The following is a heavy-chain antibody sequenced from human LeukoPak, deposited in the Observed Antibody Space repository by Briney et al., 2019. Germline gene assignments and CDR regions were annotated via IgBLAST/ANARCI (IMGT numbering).Heavy chain of an antibody. CDR2: IYATGRT. V-gene: IGHV4-4*07. Sequence: PSETLSLTCTVSGGSITNYYWSWIRQPAGKGLEWIGRIYATGRTNDNPSLKSRVSMSLDTSKNQFSLKLSSVTAADTAVYYCATTSYGDYLDAFDIWGQGTMVTVSS. D-gene: IGHD4-17*01. J-gene: IGHJ3*02. CDR3: ATTSYGDYLDAFDI. CDR1: GGSITNYY.